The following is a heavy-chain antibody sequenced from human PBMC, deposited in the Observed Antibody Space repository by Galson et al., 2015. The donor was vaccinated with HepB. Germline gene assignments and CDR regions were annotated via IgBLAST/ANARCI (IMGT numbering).Heavy chain of an antibody. V-gene: IGHV3-30*18. D-gene: IGHD3-22*01. CDR3: AKDSNYYDSSGYYDSPTFDY. Sequence: SLRLSCAASGFTFSSYGMHWVRQAPGKGLEWVAVISYDGSNKYYADSVKGRFTISRDNSKSTLYLQMNSLRAEDTAVYYCAKDSNYYDSSGYYDSPTFDYWGQGSLVTVSS. J-gene: IGHJ4*02. CDR1: GFTFSSYG. CDR2: ISYDGSNK.